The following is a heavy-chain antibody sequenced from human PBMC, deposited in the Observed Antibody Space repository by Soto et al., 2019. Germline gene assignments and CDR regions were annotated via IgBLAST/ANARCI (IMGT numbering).Heavy chain of an antibody. V-gene: IGHV3-30-3*01. D-gene: IGHD6-13*01. CDR1: GFTFSTHA. CDR2: VSFDGSNK. CDR3: ARDQTGITTAGGGRIDH. Sequence: QVQLVESGGGVVQPGRSLRLSCAASGFTFSTHAMHWVRQAPGKGVECVAIVSFDGSNKYYADSVKGRFTISRDNSKNTLYLQMSGLTPEDTAVYYCARDQTGITTAGGGRIDHWGQGTLVTVSS. J-gene: IGHJ4*02.